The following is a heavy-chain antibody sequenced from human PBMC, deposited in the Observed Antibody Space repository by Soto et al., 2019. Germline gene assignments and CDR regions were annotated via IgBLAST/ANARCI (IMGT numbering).Heavy chain of an antibody. D-gene: IGHD6-19*01. CDR2: IKQDGSEK. V-gene: IGHV3-7*03. CDR1: GFTFSSYW. J-gene: IGHJ6*02. CDR3: ARDPGWDYYGMDV. Sequence: SLRLSCAASGFTFSSYWMSWVRQAPGKGLEWVANIKQDGSEKYYVDSVKGRFTISRDNAKNSLYLQMNSLRAEDTAVYYCARDPGWDYYGMDVWGQGTTVTVSS.